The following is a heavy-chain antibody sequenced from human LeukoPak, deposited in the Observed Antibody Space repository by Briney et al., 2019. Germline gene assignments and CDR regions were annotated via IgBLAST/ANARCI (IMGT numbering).Heavy chain of an antibody. V-gene: IGHV3-48*03. CDR3: ASHSSSLDY. Sequence: GGSLRLSCAASGFTFSSYEMKGVRQAPGKGLEGVSHISSSGNTIYYADSVMCRFTISRDNAKKSLYLQMNSLRAEDTAVYYCASHSSSLDYWGQGTLVTVSS. D-gene: IGHD6-6*01. J-gene: IGHJ4*02. CDR1: GFTFSSYE. CDR2: ISSSGNTI.